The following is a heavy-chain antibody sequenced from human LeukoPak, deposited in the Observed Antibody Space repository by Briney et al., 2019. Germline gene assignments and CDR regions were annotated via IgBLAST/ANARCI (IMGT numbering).Heavy chain of an antibody. CDR1: GFTFSSYG. Sequence: GGSLRLSCAASGFTFSSYGMHWVRQAPGKELEWVAVISYDGSNKYYADSVKGRFTISRDNSKNTLYLQMNSLRAEGTAVYYCAKDGKKRDFDYWGQGTLVTVSS. D-gene: IGHD4-23*01. V-gene: IGHV3-30*18. J-gene: IGHJ4*02. CDR3: AKDGKKRDFDY. CDR2: ISYDGSNK.